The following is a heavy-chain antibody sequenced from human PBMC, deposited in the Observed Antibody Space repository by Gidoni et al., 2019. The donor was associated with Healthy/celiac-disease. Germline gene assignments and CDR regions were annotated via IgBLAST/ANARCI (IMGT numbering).Heavy chain of an antibody. CDR2: ISSSGSTI. J-gene: IGHJ3*02. CDR3: ARDTKRVYYDSSVDDAFDI. V-gene: IGHV3-48*03. Sequence: EVQLVESGGGLVQPGGSLRLSCAASGFTFISYEMNWVRQAPGKGLEWVSYISSSGSTIYYADSVKCRFTISRDNAKNSLYLQMNSLRAEDTAVYYCARDTKRVYYDSSVDDAFDIWGQGTMVTVSS. CDR1: GFTFISYE. D-gene: IGHD3-22*01.